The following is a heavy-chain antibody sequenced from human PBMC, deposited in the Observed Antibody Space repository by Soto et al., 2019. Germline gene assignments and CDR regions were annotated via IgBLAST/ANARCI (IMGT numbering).Heavy chain of an antibody. CDR1: GGTFSSYA. Sequence: SVKVSCKASGGTFSSYAISWVRQAPGQGLEWMGGIIPIFGTANYAQKFQGRVTITADESTSTAYMELSSLRSEDTAVYYCARASYGSGSYYNGDYYYYGMDVWGQGTTVTVSS. D-gene: IGHD3-10*01. V-gene: IGHV1-69*13. J-gene: IGHJ6*02. CDR3: ARASYGSGSYYNGDYYYYGMDV. CDR2: IIPIFGTA.